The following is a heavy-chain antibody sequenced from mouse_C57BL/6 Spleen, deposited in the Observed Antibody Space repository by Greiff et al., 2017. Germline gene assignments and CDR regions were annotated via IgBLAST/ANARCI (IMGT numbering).Heavy chain of an antibody. Sequence: QVLLQQPGTELVKPGASVKLSCKASGYTFTSYWMHWVKQRPGQGLEWIGNINPSTGGTNYNEKFKSKATLTVDKSSSTAYMQLSSLTSEDSTVYYCARQGYYGSAWFAYWGQGTLVTGSA. CDR1: GYTFTSYW. CDR3: ARQGYYGSAWFAY. J-gene: IGHJ3*01. D-gene: IGHD1-1*01. CDR2: INPSTGGT. V-gene: IGHV1-53*01.